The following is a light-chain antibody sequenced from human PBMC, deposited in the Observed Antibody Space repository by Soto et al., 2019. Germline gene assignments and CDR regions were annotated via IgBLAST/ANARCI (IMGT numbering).Light chain of an antibody. CDR2: DVS. V-gene: IGLV2-14*03. CDR1: SGDGGGYNY. Sequence: QSALAQPASVSGSPGQSITISCTGTSGDGGGYNYVSWYQHHPGKAPKLMIFDVSNRPSGVSNRFSGSKSGNTASLTISGLQAEDEADYYCSSYTSSITVVVFGGGTKLTVL. J-gene: IGLJ2*01. CDR3: SSYTSSITVVV.